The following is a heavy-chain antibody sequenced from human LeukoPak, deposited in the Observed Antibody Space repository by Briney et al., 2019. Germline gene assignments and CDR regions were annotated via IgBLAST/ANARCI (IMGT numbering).Heavy chain of an antibody. CDR1: GGSISSYY. CDR3: AGQEINSSGWWYYYYYYGMDV. D-gene: IGHD6-19*01. J-gene: IGHJ6*02. Sequence: PSETLSLTCSVSGGSISSYYWSWIRQPPGKGLEGIGYIYYSGSTNYNPSLKSRVTISVDTSKNQFSLKLTSVTAADTAVYYCAGQEINSSGWWYYYYYYGMDVWGQGTTVTVSS. V-gene: IGHV4-59*01. CDR2: IYYSGST.